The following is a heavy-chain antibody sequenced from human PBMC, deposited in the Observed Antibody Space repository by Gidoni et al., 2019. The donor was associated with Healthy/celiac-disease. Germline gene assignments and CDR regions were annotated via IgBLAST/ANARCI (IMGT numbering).Heavy chain of an antibody. CDR3: ARASSGYYAFDY. V-gene: IGHV3-21*01. D-gene: IGHD3-22*01. CDR1: GFTFSSYS. CDR2: ISSSSSYI. J-gene: IGHJ4*02. Sequence: EVQLVESGGGLVKPGGSLRLSCAASGFTFSSYSMNWVCQAPGKGLEWVSSISSSSSYIYYADSVKGRFTISRDNAKNSLYLQMNSLRAEDTAVYYCARASSGYYAFDYWGQGTLVTVSS.